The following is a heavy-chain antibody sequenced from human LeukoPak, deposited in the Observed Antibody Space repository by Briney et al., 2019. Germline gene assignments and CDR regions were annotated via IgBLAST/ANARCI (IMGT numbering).Heavy chain of an antibody. CDR2: IAHDGSNK. CDR3: ARGARYCSSTSCYSYFDC. J-gene: IGHJ4*02. Sequence: GGSLRLFCAASGFTFSSYAMHWVRQAPGKGLEWVAVIAHDGSNKYYADSVEGRFTISRDNSKNTLYLQMNSLRAEDTAVYYCARGARYCSSTSCYSYFDCWGQGTLVTVSS. V-gene: IGHV3-30-3*01. CDR1: GFTFSSYA. D-gene: IGHD2-2*01.